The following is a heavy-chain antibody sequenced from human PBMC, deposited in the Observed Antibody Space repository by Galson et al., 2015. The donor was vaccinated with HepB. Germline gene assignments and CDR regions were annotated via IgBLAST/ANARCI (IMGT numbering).Heavy chain of an antibody. CDR1: GYTFTSNG. D-gene: IGHD4/OR15-4a*01. J-gene: IGHJ4*02. Sequence: QSGAEVKKPGASVRVSCKASGYTFTSNGISWVRQTPGQGLEWLGWISTCGGNTNYAQKFQGRITLTRDTSTSIAYVELRSLRSDDTAVYYCARDRDYRFDYWGQGTLVTVSS. CDR2: ISTCGGNT. V-gene: IGHV1-18*04. CDR3: ARDRDYRFDY.